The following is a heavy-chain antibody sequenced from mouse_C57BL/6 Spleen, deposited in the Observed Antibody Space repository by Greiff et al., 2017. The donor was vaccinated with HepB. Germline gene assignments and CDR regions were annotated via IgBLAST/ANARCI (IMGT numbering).Heavy chain of an antibody. CDR1: GYTFTEYT. CDR2: FYPGSGSI. J-gene: IGHJ3*01. Sequence: QVQLKQSGAELVKPGASVKLSCKASGYTFTEYTIHWVKQRSGQGLEWIGWFYPGSGSIKYNEKFKDKATLTADKSSSTVYMGLSRLTSEDSAVYFWARHEEELYYGNYAWFAYWGQGTLVTVSA. V-gene: IGHV1-62-2*01. D-gene: IGHD2-1*01. CDR3: ARHEEELYYGNYAWFAY.